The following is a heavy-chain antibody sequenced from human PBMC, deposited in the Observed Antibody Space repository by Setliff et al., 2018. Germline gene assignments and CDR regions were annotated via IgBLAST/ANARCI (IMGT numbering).Heavy chain of an antibody. CDR2: IYTSWST. Sequence: SETLSLTCTVSDDSISSRHYYWSWIRQPAGKGLEWLGQIYTSWSTNYNPSLKGRATLSIDASKKQFYLRLRSVTAADTAVYYCAAWWGYNGGFVSFGSGALDFWGQGTMVTVSS. V-gene: IGHV4-61*09. D-gene: IGHD2-21*01. J-gene: IGHJ3*01. CDR1: DDSISSRHYY. CDR3: AAWWGYNGGFVSFGSGALDF.